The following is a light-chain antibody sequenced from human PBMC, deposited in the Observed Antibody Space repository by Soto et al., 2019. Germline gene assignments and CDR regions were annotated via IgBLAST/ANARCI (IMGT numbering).Light chain of an antibody. CDR3: QQANSFPTT. J-gene: IGKJ3*01. CDR2: AAS. Sequence: DIQMTQSPSSVSESVGDRVTITCRASQGISSWLDWYQQKPGKAHKLLNYAASSLQSGVPSSFSSSASGTDFTITISSLQPEDFANYYCQQANSFPTTYGPGTKVDI. CDR1: QGISSW. V-gene: IGKV1-12*01.